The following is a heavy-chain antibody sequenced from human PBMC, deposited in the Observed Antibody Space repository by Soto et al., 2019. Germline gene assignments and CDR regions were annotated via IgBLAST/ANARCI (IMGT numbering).Heavy chain of an antibody. J-gene: IGHJ4*02. CDR3: ARNKCPFSDVSGTLYFES. D-gene: IGHD6-19*01. CDR2: IYGDGDK. CDR1: GFSLTTSAVG. V-gene: IGHV2-5*02. Sequence: QITLKESGPTLVKPTQTLTLTCTFSGFSLTTSAVGVGWVRQPPGKALEWLALIYGDGDKRYNPSLNSRLIITKDTSKNQVVLTLTNVGPVDTATYYFARNKCPFSDVSGTLYFESWGQRTLVTVSS.